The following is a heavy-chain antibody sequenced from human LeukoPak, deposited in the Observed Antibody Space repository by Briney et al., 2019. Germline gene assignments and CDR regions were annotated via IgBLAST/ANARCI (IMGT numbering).Heavy chain of an antibody. CDR2: ISGSGYST. D-gene: IGHD3-10*01. Sequence: GGSLRLSCAASGFTFSSYAMNWVRQAPGKGLEWVSAISGSGYSTYNADSVKGRFTISRDNSKNTLYLQMNSLRAEDTAVYYCVPSGLGSGSYSYSWLDPWGQGTLVTVSS. CDR3: VPSGLGSGSYSYSWLDP. V-gene: IGHV3-23*01. J-gene: IGHJ5*02. CDR1: GFTFSSYA.